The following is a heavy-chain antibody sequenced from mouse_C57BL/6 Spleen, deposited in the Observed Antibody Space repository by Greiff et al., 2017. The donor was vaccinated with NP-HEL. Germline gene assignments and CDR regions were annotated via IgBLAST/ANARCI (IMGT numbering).Heavy chain of an antibody. J-gene: IGHJ4*01. D-gene: IGHD2-3*01. Sequence: EVKLVESGEGLVKPGGSLKLSCAASGFTFSSYAMSWVRQTPEKRLEWVAYISSGGDYIYYADTVKGRFTISRDNARNTLYLQMSSLKSEDTAMYYCTREGYLNYAMDDWGQGTSVTVSS. CDR2: ISSGGDYI. V-gene: IGHV5-9-1*02. CDR3: TREGYLNYAMDD. CDR1: GFTFSSYA.